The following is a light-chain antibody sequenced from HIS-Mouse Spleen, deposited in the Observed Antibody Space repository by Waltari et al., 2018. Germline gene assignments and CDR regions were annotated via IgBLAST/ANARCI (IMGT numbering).Light chain of an antibody. Sequence: QSALTQPASVSGSPGQSITISCTGTSSDVGGYNYVSWYQQNPDKAPKLLIYDVSNRPSGVSNRFSGSKSGNTASLTISGLQAEDEADYYCSSYTSSSTRVFGGGTKLTVL. CDR3: SSYTSSSTRV. CDR1: SSDVGGYNY. J-gene: IGLJ3*02. CDR2: DVS. V-gene: IGLV2-14*03.